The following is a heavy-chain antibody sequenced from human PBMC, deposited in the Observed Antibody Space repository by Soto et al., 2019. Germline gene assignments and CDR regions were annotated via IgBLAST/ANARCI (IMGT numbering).Heavy chain of an antibody. Sequence: QVQLVESGGDVVQPGRSLRLSCAASGFTFSSYGMHWVRQAPGKGLEWMAVIWYDGNSKDYGDSVRGRFTVSRDNSKNTLYLQTDSLRAEYTAVYYCARASASGEGFDFWGQGTLVTVSS. CDR3: ARASASGEGFDF. CDR2: IWYDGNSK. V-gene: IGHV3-33*01. J-gene: IGHJ4*02. CDR1: GFTFSSYG. D-gene: IGHD7-27*01.